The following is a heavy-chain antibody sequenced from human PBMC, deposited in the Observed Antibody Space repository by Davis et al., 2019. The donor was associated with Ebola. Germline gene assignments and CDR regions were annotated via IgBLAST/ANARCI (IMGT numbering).Heavy chain of an antibody. CDR2: INEDGSEK. Sequence: PGGSLRLSCAASGFTFSRSWMSWVRQAPGKGLEWVANINEDGSEKYYMDSVKGRFTISRDNAKNSLYLQMNSLRAEDTALYYCARAGGFGELNYFDYWGQGTLVTVSS. CDR3: ARAGGFGELNYFDY. V-gene: IGHV3-7*03. CDR1: GFTFSRSW. J-gene: IGHJ4*02. D-gene: IGHD3-10*01.